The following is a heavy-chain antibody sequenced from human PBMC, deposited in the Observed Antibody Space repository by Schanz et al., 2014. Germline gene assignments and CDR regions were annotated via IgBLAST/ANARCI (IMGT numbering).Heavy chain of an antibody. CDR1: GFTFSDYY. Sequence: QVQLVDSGGGLVKPGGSLRLSCAASGFTFSDYYMTWIRQAPGKGLEWVSDISDSGDSTHYADSVKGRFTISRDNAKNSLFLQMNSLSAEDTAVYYCAKHVRSLTGNDYWGQGTLVTGSS. D-gene: IGHD3-9*01. V-gene: IGHV3-11*01. CDR3: AKHVRSLTGNDY. J-gene: IGHJ4*02. CDR2: ISDSGDST.